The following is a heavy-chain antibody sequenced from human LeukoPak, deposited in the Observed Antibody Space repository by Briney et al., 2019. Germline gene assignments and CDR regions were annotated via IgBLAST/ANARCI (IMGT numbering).Heavy chain of an antibody. D-gene: IGHD4-23*01. V-gene: IGHV3-13*01. Sequence: GGSLRLSCAASGFTFSSYDMHWVRQATGKGLEWVSAIGTAGDTYYPGSVKGRFTISRENAKNSLYLQMNSLRAGDTAVYYCARAYGYGYGGSAPFDDWGQGTLVTVSS. J-gene: IGHJ4*02. CDR2: IGTAGDT. CDR3: ARAYGYGYGGSAPFDD. CDR1: GFTFSSYD.